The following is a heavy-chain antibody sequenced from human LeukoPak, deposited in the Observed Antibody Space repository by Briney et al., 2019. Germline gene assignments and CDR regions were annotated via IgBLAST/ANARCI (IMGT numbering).Heavy chain of an antibody. D-gene: IGHD3-22*01. CDR2: IYPGDSDT. V-gene: IGHV5-51*01. J-gene: IGHJ4*02. CDR3: ARRDYYDSSGVFDY. Sequence: GESLEISCQGSGYSFTSYWIGWVRQMPGKGLEWMGIIYPGDSDTRYSPSFQGQVTISADKSISTAYLQWSSLKASDTAMYYCARRDYYDSSGVFDYWGQGTLVTVSS. CDR1: GYSFTSYW.